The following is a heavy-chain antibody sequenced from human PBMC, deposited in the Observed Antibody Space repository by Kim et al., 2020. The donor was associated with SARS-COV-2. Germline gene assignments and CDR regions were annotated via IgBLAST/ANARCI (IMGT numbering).Heavy chain of an antibody. CDR3: ARDRSSVAGYYFDY. Sequence: ADSVKRRFTISRDNAKNSLYLQMNSLRAEDTAVYYCARDRSSVAGYYFDYWGQGTLVTVSS. V-gene: IGHV3-21*01. J-gene: IGHJ4*02. D-gene: IGHD6-19*01.